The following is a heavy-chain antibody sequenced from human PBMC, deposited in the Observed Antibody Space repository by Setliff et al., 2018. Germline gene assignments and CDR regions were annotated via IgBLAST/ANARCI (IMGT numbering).Heavy chain of an antibody. CDR3: ARVLTGEYYYYYYRDV. D-gene: IGHD7-27*01. CDR1: GASISDSY. J-gene: IGHJ6*03. Sequence: ASETLSLTCGVSGASISDSYWSWIRQPPGKGLEWIGHILTTGSTNYNPSLMSRVTISVDTSKNQFSLKLSSVTAADTAVYYCARVLTGEYYYYYYRDVWGKGTRSPSP. CDR2: ILTTGST. V-gene: IGHV4-4*08.